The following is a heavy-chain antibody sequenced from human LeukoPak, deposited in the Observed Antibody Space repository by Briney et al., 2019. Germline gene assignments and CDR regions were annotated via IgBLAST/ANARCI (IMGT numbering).Heavy chain of an antibody. CDR2: ISYDGSNK. Sequence: GGSLRPSCAASGFTFSSYGMHWVRQAPGKGLEWVAVISYDGSNKYYADSVKGRFTISRDNSKNTLYLQMNSLRAEDTAVYYCAKDKGIAAAGAIDYWDQGTLVTVSS. D-gene: IGHD6-13*01. V-gene: IGHV3-30*18. J-gene: IGHJ4*02. CDR1: GFTFSSYG. CDR3: AKDKGIAAAGAIDY.